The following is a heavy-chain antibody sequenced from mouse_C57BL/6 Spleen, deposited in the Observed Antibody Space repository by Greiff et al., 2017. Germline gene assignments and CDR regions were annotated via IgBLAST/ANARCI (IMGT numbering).Heavy chain of an antibody. CDR2: IFPGSGSS. V-gene: IGHV1-75*01. J-gene: IGHJ2*01. CDR1: GYTFTDYY. D-gene: IGHD3-3*01. CDR3: AIPGHFDY. Sequence: QVQLQQSGPELVKPGASVKISCKASGYTFTDYYISWVKQSPGQGLEWIGWIFPGSGSSYYNEKFKGKAPLTVDKSSSTAYMLLRSLTSEDSAVYFCAIPGHFDYWGEGTTLTVSS.